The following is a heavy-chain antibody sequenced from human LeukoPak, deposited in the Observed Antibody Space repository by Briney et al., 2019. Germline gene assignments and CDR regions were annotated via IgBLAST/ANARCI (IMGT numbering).Heavy chain of an antibody. Sequence: SETLSLTCAVYGGSFSGYYWSWIRQPPGKGLEWIGEINHSGSTNYNPSLKSRVTISVDTSKNQFSLKLSSVTAADTAVYYRARHVLLGGSSGSRPFDYWGQGTLVTVSS. CDR3: ARHVLLGGSSGSRPFDY. CDR2: INHSGST. D-gene: IGHD3-22*01. V-gene: IGHV4-34*01. J-gene: IGHJ4*02. CDR1: GGSFSGYY.